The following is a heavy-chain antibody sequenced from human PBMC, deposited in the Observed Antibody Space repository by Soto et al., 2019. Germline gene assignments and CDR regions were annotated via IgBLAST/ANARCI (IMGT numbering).Heavy chain of an antibody. V-gene: IGHV4-61*01. J-gene: IGHJ6*02. CDR3: VVDASQLELPYYCYGMDV. D-gene: IGHD1-7*01. Sequence: SETLSLTCAVSGGSVSSGSYYWSWIRQPPGKRQERIGYIYYSGSTNYNQSLKSRVTISVDTSKNQFSLKLSSVSAAVTAVFYFVVDASQLELPYYCYGMDVWSQGTTVTVSS. CDR2: IYYSGST. CDR1: GGSVSSGSYY.